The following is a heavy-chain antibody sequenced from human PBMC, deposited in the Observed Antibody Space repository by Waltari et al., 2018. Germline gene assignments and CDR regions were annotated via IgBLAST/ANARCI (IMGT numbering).Heavy chain of an antibody. CDR3: AKDFRYSSGNDFDY. Sequence: EVQRLESGGGLVQPGGSLRLSCAASGFTFSSYAMSWVRQAPGKGLEWVSAISGSGGSTYYADSVKVLFTISRDNSTNTLYLQMNSLRAAATAVYYCAKDFRYSSGNDFDYWGQGTLVIVSS. D-gene: IGHD6-19*01. V-gene: IGHV3-23*01. CDR1: GFTFSSYA. J-gene: IGHJ4*02. CDR2: ISGSGGST.